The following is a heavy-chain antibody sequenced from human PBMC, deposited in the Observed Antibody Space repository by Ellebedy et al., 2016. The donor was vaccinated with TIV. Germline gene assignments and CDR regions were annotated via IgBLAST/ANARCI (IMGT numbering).Heavy chain of an antibody. J-gene: IGHJ4*02. Sequence: PGGSLRLSCAASGFTFSSFAMTWVRQAPGKGLEWVSGIVGSGAQKYAASVKGRFTISRDNSKGTVDLQMNSLRVEDKAVYFCAKDRTPGDGYWVFDDWGQGTLVTVSS. D-gene: IGHD5-18*01. V-gene: IGHV3-23*01. CDR3: AKDRTPGDGYWVFDD. CDR1: GFTFSSFA. CDR2: IVGSGA.